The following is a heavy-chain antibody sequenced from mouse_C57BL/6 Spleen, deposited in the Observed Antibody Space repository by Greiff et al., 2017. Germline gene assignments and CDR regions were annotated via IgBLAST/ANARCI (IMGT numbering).Heavy chain of an antibody. D-gene: IGHD3-2*02. CDR1: GFNIKNTY. V-gene: IGHV14-3*01. CDR2: IDPANGNT. CDR3: ARDSSGSFAY. J-gene: IGHJ3*01. Sequence: VQLQQSVAELVRPGASVKLSCTASGFNIKNTYMNWVKQRPEQGLEWIGRIDPANGNTKYAPKFQGKATITADTSSNTAYLQLSSLTSEDTAIYYCARDSSGSFAYWGQGTLVTVTA.